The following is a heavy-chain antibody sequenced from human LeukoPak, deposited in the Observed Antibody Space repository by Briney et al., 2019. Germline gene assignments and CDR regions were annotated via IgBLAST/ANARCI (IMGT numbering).Heavy chain of an antibody. Sequence: ASVKVSCKASGYTFTSYGISWVRQAPGQGLEWMGWISAYNGNTNYAQKLQGRVTMTTDTYTSTACMELRSLRSDDTAVYYCARVPSYGGNLIDYWGQGTLVTVSS. J-gene: IGHJ4*02. V-gene: IGHV1-18*01. D-gene: IGHD4-23*01. CDR2: ISAYNGNT. CDR3: ARVPSYGGNLIDY. CDR1: GYTFTSYG.